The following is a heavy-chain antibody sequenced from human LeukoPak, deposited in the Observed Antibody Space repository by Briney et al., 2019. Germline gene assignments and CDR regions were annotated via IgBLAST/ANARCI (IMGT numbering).Heavy chain of an antibody. V-gene: IGHV4-39*01. CDR1: GGSISSSSYY. J-gene: IGHJ5*02. Sequence: PWETLSLTCTVSGGSISSSSYYWGWIRQPPGKGLEWIGSIYYSGSTYYNPSLKSRVTITVDTSKNQFSLKLSSVTAADTAVYYCASTYYDFWSGYYNWFDPWGQGTLVTVSS. D-gene: IGHD3-3*01. CDR2: IYYSGST. CDR3: ASTYYDFWSGYYNWFDP.